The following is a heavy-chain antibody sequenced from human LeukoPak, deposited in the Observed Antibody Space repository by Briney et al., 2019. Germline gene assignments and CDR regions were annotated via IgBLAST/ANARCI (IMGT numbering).Heavy chain of an antibody. D-gene: IGHD6-19*01. CDR2: INHSGST. CDR1: GGSFSGYY. CDR3: ARYQNSGCYRLGVFDM. Sequence: PSETLSLTCAVCGGSFSGYYWSWIRQPPGKGLEWIGEINHSGSTNYNPSLKSRVTISVDTSKNQFSLKLSSVTAADTAVYYWARYQNSGCYRLGVFDMWGQGTMVTVSS. V-gene: IGHV4-34*01. J-gene: IGHJ3*02.